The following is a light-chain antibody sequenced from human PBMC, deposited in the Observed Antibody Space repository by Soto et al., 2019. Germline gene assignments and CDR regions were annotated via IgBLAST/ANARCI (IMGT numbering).Light chain of an antibody. J-gene: IGKJ5*01. V-gene: IGKV3-15*01. CDR2: GAS. CDR3: QQYNNWLSIT. Sequence: EIMMTQCPATLSVSPGERASLSCRASQSVSSNLAWYQQKPGQAPRLLIYGASTRATGIPARFSGSGSGTEFTLTISSLQSEDFAVYYCQQYNNWLSITFGQGTRLEIK. CDR1: QSVSSN.